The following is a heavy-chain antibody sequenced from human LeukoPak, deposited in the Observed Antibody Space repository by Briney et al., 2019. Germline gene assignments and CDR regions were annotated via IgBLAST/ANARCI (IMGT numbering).Heavy chain of an antibody. CDR2: ISGSGGST. J-gene: IGHJ4*02. Sequence: GGSLRLSCAASGFTFSSYAMSWVRQAPGKGLEWVSAISGSGGSTYYADSVKGRFTISRDNSKSTLYLQMNSLRAEDTAVYYCAKEVPYYYDSSGYSWVDYWGQGTLVTVS. V-gene: IGHV3-23*01. CDR3: AKEVPYYYDSSGYSWVDY. D-gene: IGHD3-22*01. CDR1: GFTFSSYA.